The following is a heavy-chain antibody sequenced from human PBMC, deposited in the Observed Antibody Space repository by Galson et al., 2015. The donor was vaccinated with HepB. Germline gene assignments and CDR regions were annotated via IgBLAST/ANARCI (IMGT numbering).Heavy chain of an antibody. CDR2: IWYDGSNK. CDR3: ARQGPRGDLDY. V-gene: IGHV3-33*01. J-gene: IGHJ4*02. CDR1: GFTFSSYG. Sequence: SLRLSCAASGFTFSSYGMHWVRQAPGKGLEWVAVIWYDGSNKYYADSVKGRFTISRDNSKNTLYLQMNSLRAEDTAVYYCARQGPRGDLDYWGQGTLVTVSS. D-gene: IGHD3-10*01.